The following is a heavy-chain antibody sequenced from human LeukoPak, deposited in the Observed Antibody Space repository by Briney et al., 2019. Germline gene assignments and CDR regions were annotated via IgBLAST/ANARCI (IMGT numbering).Heavy chain of an antibody. CDR2: ISYDGSNK. Sequence: GGSLRLSCAASGFTFSSYGMHWVRQAPGKGLEWVAVISYDGSNKYYADSVKGRFTISRDNSKNTLYLQMNSLRAEDTAVYYCAKAPMYYYDSSEGYFDYWGQGTLVTVSS. CDR3: AKAPMYYYDSSEGYFDY. CDR1: GFTFSSYG. V-gene: IGHV3-30*18. J-gene: IGHJ4*02. D-gene: IGHD3-22*01.